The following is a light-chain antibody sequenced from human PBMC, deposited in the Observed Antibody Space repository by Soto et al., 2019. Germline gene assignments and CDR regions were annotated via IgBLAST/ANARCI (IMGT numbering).Light chain of an antibody. V-gene: IGLV2-14*01. J-gene: IGLJ1*01. CDR1: KDTIGRVDF. CDR3: SSYATTDRRV. CDR2: EVR. Sequence: QSALTQPASVSGSPGQSITISCTGTKDTIGRVDFVSWYQQHPHKAPKLIIYEVRKRPSGVSDRFSGSTSGNTASLTISGLQTEDEADYYCSSYATTDRRVFGTGTKVTVL.